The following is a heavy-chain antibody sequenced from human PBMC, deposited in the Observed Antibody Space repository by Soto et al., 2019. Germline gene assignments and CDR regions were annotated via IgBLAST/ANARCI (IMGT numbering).Heavy chain of an antibody. D-gene: IGHD1-26*01. Sequence: QVTLKESGPVLVKPTETLTLTCTVSGFSLSNARMGVSCIRQPPGKALEWLAHIFSNDEKSYSTSLKSRLTISKDTSKRQVVLTMTNMDPVDTATYYCALIRGVGATRDFDYWGQGTLVTVSS. V-gene: IGHV2-26*01. CDR1: GFSLSNARMG. J-gene: IGHJ4*02. CDR2: IFSNDEK. CDR3: ALIRGVGATRDFDY.